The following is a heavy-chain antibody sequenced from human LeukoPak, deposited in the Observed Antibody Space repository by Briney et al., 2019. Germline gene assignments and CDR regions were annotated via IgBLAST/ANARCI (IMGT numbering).Heavy chain of an antibody. CDR2: ISSSGSTT. CDR1: GFTFSNYE. J-gene: IGHJ4*02. Sequence: PGGSLRLSCVASGFTFSNYEMNWVRQAPGKGLEWVSYISSSGSTTYYADSVKGRFTISRDNAKNSLFLQMYSLRAEDTAVDLCARMFEFWGQGTLVTVSS. CDR3: ARMFEF. V-gene: IGHV3-48*03.